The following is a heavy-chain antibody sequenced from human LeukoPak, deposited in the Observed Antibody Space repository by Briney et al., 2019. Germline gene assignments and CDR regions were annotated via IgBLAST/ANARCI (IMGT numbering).Heavy chain of an antibody. CDR1: GYTFTGYY. CDR2: INPNSGGT. V-gene: IGHV1-2*02. Sequence: ASVKVSCKASGYTFTGYYMHWVRQAPGQGLEWMGWINPNSGGTNYAQKFQGRVTMTRDTSISTAYMELSRLRSDDTAVYYCARDGGSWFIKNWFDPWGQGTLVTVSS. D-gene: IGHD2-15*01. J-gene: IGHJ5*02. CDR3: ARDGGSWFIKNWFDP.